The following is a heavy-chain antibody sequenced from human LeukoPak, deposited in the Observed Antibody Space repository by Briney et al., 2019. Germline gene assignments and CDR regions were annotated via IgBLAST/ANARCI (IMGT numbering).Heavy chain of an antibody. CDR1: GFTFSSYA. Sequence: PGRSLRLSCAASGFTFSSYAMHWVRQAPGKGLEWVAVISYDGSNKYYADSVKGRFTISRDNSKNTLYLQMNSLRAEDTAVYYCAGEYDSSGYYPRALDYWGQGTLVTVSS. CDR3: AGEYDSSGYYPRALDY. V-gene: IGHV3-30-3*01. D-gene: IGHD3-22*01. CDR2: ISYDGSNK. J-gene: IGHJ4*02.